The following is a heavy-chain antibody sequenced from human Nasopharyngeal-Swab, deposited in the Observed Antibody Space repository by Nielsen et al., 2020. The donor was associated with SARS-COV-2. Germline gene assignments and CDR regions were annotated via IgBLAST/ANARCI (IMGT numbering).Heavy chain of an antibody. J-gene: IGHJ4*02. CDR3: ARVWYSITIFGVVSRILDY. CDR1: GGSISSGDYY. D-gene: IGHD3-3*01. Sequence: SETLSLTCTVSGGSISSGDYYWSWLRQPPGKGLEWIGFIYYSGSTYYNPSLKSRVTISVDTSKNQFSLKLSSVTAADTAVYYCARVWYSITIFGVVSRILDYWGQGTLVTVSS. CDR2: IYYSGST. V-gene: IGHV4-30-4*01.